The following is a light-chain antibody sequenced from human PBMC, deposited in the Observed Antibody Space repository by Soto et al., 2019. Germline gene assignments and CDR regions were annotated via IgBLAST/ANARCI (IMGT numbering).Light chain of an antibody. CDR3: QQYGGSFRV. V-gene: IGKV3-20*01. CDR2: GAS. CDR1: QSIGSY. Sequence: EIVLTQSPATLSLSLGERATLSCRASQSIGSYLAWYQHKLGQPPRLLIYGASSRATGIPDRFSGGGSGTDFTLTISRLEPEDFAVYYCQQYGGSFRVFGPGTKVDI. J-gene: IGKJ3*01.